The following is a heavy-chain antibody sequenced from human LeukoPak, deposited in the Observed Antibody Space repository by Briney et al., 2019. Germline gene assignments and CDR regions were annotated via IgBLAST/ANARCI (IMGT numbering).Heavy chain of an antibody. Sequence: GMSLRLSWAASGFTFSTSGMHWVRQTPGKGLEWVAVIWFDGSKIYYTDSVKGRFTISRDNSKNTLFLQMNSLRAEDSGVYYCARDLAKGRYFDYWGQGTLVTVSS. D-gene: IGHD1-26*01. CDR2: IWFDGSKI. CDR1: GFTFSTSG. J-gene: IGHJ4*02. CDR3: ARDLAKGRYFDY. V-gene: IGHV3-33*01.